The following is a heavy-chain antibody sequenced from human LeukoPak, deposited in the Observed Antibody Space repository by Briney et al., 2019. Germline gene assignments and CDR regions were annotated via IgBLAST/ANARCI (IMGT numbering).Heavy chain of an antibody. CDR2: INHSGST. V-gene: IGHV4-34*01. D-gene: IGHD3-22*01. J-gene: IGHJ4*02. Sequence: PSETLTLTCAVYGGSFSGYYWSWIRQPPGKGLEWIGEINHSGSTDYNPSLKSRVTISVDTSKNQFSLKLSSVTAADTAVYYCAREGSSGYYIDYWGQGTLVTVSS. CDR1: GGSFSGYY. CDR3: AREGSSGYYIDY.